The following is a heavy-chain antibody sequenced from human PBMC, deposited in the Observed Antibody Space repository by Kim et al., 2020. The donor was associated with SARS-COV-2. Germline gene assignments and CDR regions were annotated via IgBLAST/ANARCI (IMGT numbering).Heavy chain of an antibody. V-gene: IGHV3-30*03. Sequence: ADPVQVQLTISRDNSKNTLYLQMNSRRAGHTAVYYCARDGSGSYDWRAFDIWGQGTMVTVSS. J-gene: IGHJ3*02. CDR3: ARDGSGSYDWRAFDI. D-gene: IGHD1-26*01.